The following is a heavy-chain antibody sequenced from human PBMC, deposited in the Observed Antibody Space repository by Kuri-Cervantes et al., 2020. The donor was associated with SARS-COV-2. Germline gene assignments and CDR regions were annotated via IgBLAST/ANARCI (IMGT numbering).Heavy chain of an antibody. CDR1: GFTFSDYY. CDR3: ARAVNIVVVIAFDWYFDL. CDR2: ISSSSSYT. V-gene: IGHV3-11*06. D-gene: IGHD2-21*01. J-gene: IGHJ2*01. Sequence: GESLKISCAASGFTFSDYYMSWIRQAPGKGLEWVSYISSSSSYTNYADSVKGRFTISRDNAKNSLYLQMNSLRDEDTAVYYCARAVNIVVVIAFDWYFDLWGRGTLVTVSS.